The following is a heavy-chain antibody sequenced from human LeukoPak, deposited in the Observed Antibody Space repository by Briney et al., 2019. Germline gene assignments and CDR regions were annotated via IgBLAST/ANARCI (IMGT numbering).Heavy chain of an antibody. Sequence: GSLRLSCAASGFTFSSYGMSWVRQAPGKGLEWVSGISGSGGSTYYADSVKGRFTISRDNSKNTLYLQMNSLRAEDTAVYYCARGTPSSSGWLYYGMDVWGQGTTVTVSS. CDR2: ISGSGGST. D-gene: IGHD6-19*01. CDR3: ARGTPSSSGWLYYGMDV. V-gene: IGHV3-23*01. J-gene: IGHJ6*02. CDR1: GFTFSSYG.